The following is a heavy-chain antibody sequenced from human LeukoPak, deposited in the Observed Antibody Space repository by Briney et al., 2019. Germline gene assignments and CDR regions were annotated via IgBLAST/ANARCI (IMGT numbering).Heavy chain of an antibody. CDR1: GYTFTGYY. V-gene: IGHV1-2*02. D-gene: IGHD5-12*01. J-gene: IGHJ4*02. CDR3: ARAPEWLRSYFDY. Sequence: ASVKVSCKASGYTFTGYYMHWVRQAPGQGLEWMGWINPNSGGTNYAQKFQGRVTMTRDTSISTAYMELSRLGSDDTAVYYCARAPEWLRSYFDYWGQGTLVTVSS. CDR2: INPNSGGT.